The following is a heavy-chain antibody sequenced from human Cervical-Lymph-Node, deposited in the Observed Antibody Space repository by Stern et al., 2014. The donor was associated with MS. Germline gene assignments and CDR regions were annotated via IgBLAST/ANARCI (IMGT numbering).Heavy chain of an antibody. V-gene: IGHV1-18*01. Sequence: VQLVQSGVEMKKPGASVKASCKASGYTFASYGLSWVRQAPGQGLEWMGWISGHHSNTNYAQNCQGRVTMTTDISTSTAYMELRSRTSHDTAVYYCARGEVYGFDLWGQGTMVTVSS. CDR3: ARGEVYGFDL. J-gene: IGHJ3*01. CDR2: ISGHHSNT. CDR1: GYTFASYG. D-gene: IGHD5/OR15-5a*01.